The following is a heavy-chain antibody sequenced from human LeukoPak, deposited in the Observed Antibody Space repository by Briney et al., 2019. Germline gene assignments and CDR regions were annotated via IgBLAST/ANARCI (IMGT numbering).Heavy chain of an antibody. Sequence: ASVKVSCKVSGYTLTELSMHWVRQAPGKGLEWMGGFDPEDGKTIYAQKFQGRVTMTEDTSTDTAYMELSSLRSEDTAVYYCATEPRLHYDSSGYNWGQGTLVTVSS. D-gene: IGHD3-22*01. J-gene: IGHJ4*02. CDR2: FDPEDGKT. CDR3: ATEPRLHYDSSGYN. CDR1: GYTLTELS. V-gene: IGHV1-24*01.